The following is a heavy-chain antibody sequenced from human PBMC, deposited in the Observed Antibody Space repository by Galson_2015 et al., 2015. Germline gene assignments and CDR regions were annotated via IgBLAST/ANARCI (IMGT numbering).Heavy chain of an antibody. V-gene: IGHV3-33*01. CDR2: IWHDGSNK. J-gene: IGHJ6*02. CDR1: GFTFSSYG. CDR3: ARDGKNVVYAIRGYYGMDV. D-gene: IGHD2-8*01. Sequence: SLRLSCAASGFTFSSYGMHWVRQAPGKGLEWVAVIWHDGSNKYYADSVKGRFTISRDNSKNTLYLQMNSLRAEDTAVYYCARDGKNVVYAIRGYYGMDVWGQGTTVTVSS.